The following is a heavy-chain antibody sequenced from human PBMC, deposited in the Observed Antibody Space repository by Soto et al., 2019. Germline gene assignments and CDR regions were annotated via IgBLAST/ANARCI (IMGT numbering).Heavy chain of an antibody. V-gene: IGHV3-33*01. J-gene: IGHJ3*02. CDR3: AREHSSSWQRGAIDI. CDR2: IWYDGSNK. CDR1: GFTFSSYG. Sequence: GGSLRLACAASGFTFSSYGMHWVRQAPGKGLEWVAVIWYDGSNKYYADSVKGRFTISRDNSKNTLYLQMNSLRAEDTAVYYYAREHSSSWQRGAIDIWGQGTMVTVSS. D-gene: IGHD6-13*01.